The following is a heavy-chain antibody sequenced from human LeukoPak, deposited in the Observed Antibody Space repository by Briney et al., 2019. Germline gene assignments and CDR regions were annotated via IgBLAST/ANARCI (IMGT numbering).Heavy chain of an antibody. J-gene: IGHJ5*02. CDR1: GFTFSDYS. CDR3: AKGGPFSTSSQKYFDP. D-gene: IGHD6-6*01. CDR2: ISGSGGEI. V-gene: IGHV3-23*01. Sequence: PGGSLRLSCAASGFTFSDYSVHWVRQAPGKGLEWVSSISGSGGEIHYADSVKGRFTISRDNSRNTVYLQMNSLRDEDTAVFYCAKGGPFSTSSQKYFDPWGQGSLVIVS.